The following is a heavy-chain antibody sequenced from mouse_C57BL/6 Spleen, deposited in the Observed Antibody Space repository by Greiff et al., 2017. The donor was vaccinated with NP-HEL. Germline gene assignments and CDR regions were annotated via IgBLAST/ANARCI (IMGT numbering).Heavy chain of an antibody. J-gene: IGHJ1*03. Sequence: QVQLQQSGAELVRPGASVTLSCKASGYTFTDYEMHWVKQTPVHGLEWIGAIDPETGGTAYNQKFKGKAILTADKSSSTAYLELRSLTSEDSTVYYCKRILFYGSYYRYFDVGGTGTTVSVSS. CDR2: IDPETGGT. D-gene: IGHD1-1*01. CDR1: GYTFTDYE. CDR3: KRILFYGSYYRYFDV. V-gene: IGHV1-15*01.